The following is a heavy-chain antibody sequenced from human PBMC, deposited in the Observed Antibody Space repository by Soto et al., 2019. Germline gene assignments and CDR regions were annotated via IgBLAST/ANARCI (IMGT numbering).Heavy chain of an antibody. V-gene: IGHV3-33*01. CDR2: IWYDGSNK. CDR1: GFTFNTYG. Sequence: QVQLVESGGGVVQPGRSLRLSCAASGFTFNTYGMHWVRQAPGKGLEWVAVIWYDGSNKYYADSVKGRFTISRDNSKNTLYLQMNSLSAEDTAVYYCATFGDYVFEYWGQGTLVTVSS. D-gene: IGHD4-17*01. CDR3: ATFGDYVFEY. J-gene: IGHJ4*02.